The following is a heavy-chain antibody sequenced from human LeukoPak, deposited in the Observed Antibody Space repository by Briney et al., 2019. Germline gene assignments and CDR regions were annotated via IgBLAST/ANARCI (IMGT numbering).Heavy chain of an antibody. CDR3: AKGPHSGSYPDY. CDR2: ISWNSGSI. Sequence: PGRSLRLSCAASGFTFDDYAMHWVRHAPGKGLEWVSGISWNSGSIGYADSVKGRFTISRDNAKNSLYLQMNSLRAEDTALYYCAKGPHSGSYPDYWGQGTLVTVSS. J-gene: IGHJ4*02. D-gene: IGHD1-26*01. CDR1: GFTFDDYA. V-gene: IGHV3-9*01.